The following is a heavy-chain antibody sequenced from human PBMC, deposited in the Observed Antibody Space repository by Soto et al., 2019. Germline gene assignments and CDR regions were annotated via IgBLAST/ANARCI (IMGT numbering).Heavy chain of an antibody. CDR2: ISGSGGST. CDR3: AKDIGSGHYLWPPADYYYYGMDV. V-gene: IGHV3-23*01. Sequence: GGSLRLSCAASGFTFSSYAMSWVRQAPGKGLEWVSAISGSGGSTYYADSVKGRFTISRDNSKNTLYLQMNSLRAEDTAVYYCAKDIGSGHYLWPPADYYYYGMDVWGQGTTVTVSS. CDR1: GFTFSSYA. J-gene: IGHJ6*02. D-gene: IGHD3-10*01.